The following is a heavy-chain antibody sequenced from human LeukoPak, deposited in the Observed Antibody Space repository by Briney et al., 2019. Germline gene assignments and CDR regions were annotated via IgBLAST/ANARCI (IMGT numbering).Heavy chain of an antibody. CDR1: GFTFSDYY. J-gene: IGHJ4*02. V-gene: IGHV3-11*01. CDR3: AVDTERWYFDY. Sequence: GGSLRLSCAASGFTFSDYYMNWMRQAPGKGLEWVSYISSSGDTILYADSVKGRFTSSRDNAKNSLYLQMNSLRAEDTAVYYCAVDTERWYFDYWGQGTLVTVSS. CDR2: ISSSGDTI. D-gene: IGHD5-18*01.